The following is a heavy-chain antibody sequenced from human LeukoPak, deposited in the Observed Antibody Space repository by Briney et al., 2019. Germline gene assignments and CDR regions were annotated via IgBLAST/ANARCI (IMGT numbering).Heavy chain of an antibody. CDR1: GFTFSSYG. V-gene: IGHV3-30*03. CDR3: ATQPSRGANIYYYYYGMDV. J-gene: IGHJ6*02. D-gene: IGHD4/OR15-4a*01. Sequence: GRSLRLSCAASGFTFSSYGMHWVRQAPGKGLEWVAVISYDGSNKYYADSVKGRFTISRDNSKNTLYLQMNSLRAEDTAVYYCATQPSRGANIYYYYYGMDVWGQGTTVTVSS. CDR2: ISYDGSNK.